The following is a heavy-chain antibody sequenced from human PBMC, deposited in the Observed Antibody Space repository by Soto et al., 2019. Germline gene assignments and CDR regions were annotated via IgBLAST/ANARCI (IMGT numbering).Heavy chain of an antibody. V-gene: IGHV4-34*01. CDR3: ARAGLRFLEWSTL. D-gene: IGHD3-3*01. Sequence: QVQLQQWGAGLLKPSETLSLTCAVYGGSFSGYYWSWIRQPPGKGLEWIGEINHSGSTNYNPSLKSRVTISVDTSKNQFSLKLSSVTAADTAVYYCARAGLRFLEWSTLWGQGTLVTVSS. J-gene: IGHJ4*02. CDR1: GGSFSGYY. CDR2: INHSGST.